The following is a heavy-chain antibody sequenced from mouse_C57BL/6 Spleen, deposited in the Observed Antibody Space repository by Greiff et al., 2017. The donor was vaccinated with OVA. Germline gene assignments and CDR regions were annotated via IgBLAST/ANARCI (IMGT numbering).Heavy chain of an antibody. Sequence: VQLQQPGAELVKPGASVKLSCKASGYTFTSYWMQWVKQRPGQGLEWIGEIDPSDSYTNYNQKFKGKATLTVDTSSSTAYMQLSSLTSEDSAVYYCARVDYGNYAFDYWGQGTTLTVSS. CDR1: GYTFTSYW. CDR2: IDPSDSYT. D-gene: IGHD2-1*01. J-gene: IGHJ2*01. CDR3: ARVDYGNYAFDY. V-gene: IGHV1-50*01.